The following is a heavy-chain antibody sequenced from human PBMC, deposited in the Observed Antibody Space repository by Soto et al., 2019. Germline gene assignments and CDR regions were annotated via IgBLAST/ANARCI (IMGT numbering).Heavy chain of an antibody. CDR2: IIPMFGIP. Sequence: QVQLVQSGAEVKKPGSSVKVSCKASGGTLNKHAITWVRRAPGQGLEWLGGIIPMFGIPNYPQKFQGRFPITADDSTTTSHMELHSLTSDDTAVYYCARGGTSGWLKGAYDVWGQGTMVTVSS. D-gene: IGHD6-13*01. CDR3: ARGGTSGWLKGAYDV. V-gene: IGHV1-69*01. J-gene: IGHJ3*01. CDR1: GGTLNKHA.